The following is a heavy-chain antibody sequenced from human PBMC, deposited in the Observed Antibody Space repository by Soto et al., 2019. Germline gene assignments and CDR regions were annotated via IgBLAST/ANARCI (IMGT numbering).Heavy chain of an antibody. Sequence: QVQLQESGPGLVKPSQTLSLTCTVSGGSISSGGYYWSWIRQHPGKGLEWIGYIYYSGSTYYNPSLKSRVTISVDTSKNQFSLKLSSVTAADTAVYYCARVSITMVRGVRGWVFDPWGQGTLVTVSS. CDR3: ARVSITMVRGVRGWVFDP. CDR1: GGSISSGGYY. J-gene: IGHJ5*02. CDR2: IYYSGST. V-gene: IGHV4-31*03. D-gene: IGHD3-10*01.